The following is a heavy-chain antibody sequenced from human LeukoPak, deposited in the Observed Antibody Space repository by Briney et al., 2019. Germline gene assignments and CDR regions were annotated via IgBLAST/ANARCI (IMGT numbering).Heavy chain of an antibody. CDR1: AFTVSSKY. CDR2: IYSGGST. V-gene: IGHV3-53*01. Sequence: PGGSLRLSCAASAFTVSSKYMSWVRQAPGKGLEWVSVIYSGGSTYYADSVKGRFTISRDNSKNTLYLQMNSLRAEDTAVYYCATSLWGGGYSYMDVWGKGTTVTVSS. J-gene: IGHJ6*03. CDR3: ATSLWGGGYSYMDV. D-gene: IGHD3-16*01.